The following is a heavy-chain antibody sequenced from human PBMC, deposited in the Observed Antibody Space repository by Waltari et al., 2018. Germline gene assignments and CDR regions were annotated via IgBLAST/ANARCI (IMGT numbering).Heavy chain of an antibody. Sequence: EVQLVESGGGLVQPGGSLRLSCAASGFTFSSYWMSWVRQAPGKGLEWVANIKQDGSEKYYGDAVKGRFTISRDKAKNSLYLQMNSRRAEDTAVYYCARCSWDSSSWYRYWGQGTLVTVSS. CDR2: IKQDGSEK. J-gene: IGHJ4*02. CDR3: ARCSWDSSSWYRY. CDR1: GFTFSSYW. V-gene: IGHV3-7*01. D-gene: IGHD6-13*01.